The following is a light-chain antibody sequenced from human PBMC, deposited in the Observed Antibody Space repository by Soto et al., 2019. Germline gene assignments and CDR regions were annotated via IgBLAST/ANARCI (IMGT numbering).Light chain of an antibody. V-gene: IGKV3-11*01. J-gene: IGKJ2*02. CDR1: QSVSSY. CDR3: PQRSNWPRGT. CDR2: DAS. Sequence: EIVLTQSPATLSLSPGERATLSCRARQSVSSYLAWYQQKPGHAPRLLIYDASNSATGTTARFSGSASGTDFTLTISSLGAEDFAVYYCPQRSNWPRGTFGQGTNLEIK.